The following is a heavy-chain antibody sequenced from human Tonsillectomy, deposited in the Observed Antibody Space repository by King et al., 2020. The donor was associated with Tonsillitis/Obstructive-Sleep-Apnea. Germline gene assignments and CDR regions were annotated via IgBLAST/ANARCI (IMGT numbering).Heavy chain of an antibody. V-gene: IGHV2-5*02. CDR3: AYRDYDFWGGYSPFDP. CDR1: GFSLSTSGVG. J-gene: IGHJ5*02. Sequence: TLKESGPTLVKPTQTLTLTCTFSGFSLSTSGVGVGWIRQPPGKALEWLALIYWDDDKRYSPSLKSRLTITKDTSKNQVVLTMTNMDPVDTATYFCAYRDYDFWGGYSPFDPWGQGTLVTVSS. CDR2: IYWDDDK. D-gene: IGHD3-3*01.